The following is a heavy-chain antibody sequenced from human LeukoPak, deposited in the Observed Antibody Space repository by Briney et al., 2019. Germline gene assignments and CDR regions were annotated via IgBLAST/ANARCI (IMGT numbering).Heavy chain of an antibody. V-gene: IGHV3-23*01. CDR2: IYPNGGST. CDR1: GFTFRTDC. CDR3: AKDVVPDSGWDLDY. Sequence: RGSLRLPCEASGFTFRTDCMTWVRQGPGKGLEWVSSIYPNGGSTFYADSVKGRFTISRDNSKNTLYLQMSSLRTEDTAIYYCAKDVVPDSGWDLDYWGQGTLVTVSS. J-gene: IGHJ4*02. D-gene: IGHD6-19*01.